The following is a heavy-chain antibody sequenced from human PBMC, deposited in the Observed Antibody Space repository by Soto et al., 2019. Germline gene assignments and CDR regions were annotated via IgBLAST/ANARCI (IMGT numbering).Heavy chain of an antibody. CDR2: IIPILGIA. CDR1: GGTFSSYT. Sequence: QVQLVQSGAEVKKPGSSVKVSCKASGGTFSSYTISWVRQAPGQGLEWMGRIIPILGIANYAQKFQGRVTITAEKSTSTAYMELSSLRSEDTAVYYCARTNCSGGSCYSYDPLDSWGRGTLVTVSS. V-gene: IGHV1-69*02. CDR3: ARTNCSGGSCYSYDPLDS. D-gene: IGHD2-15*01. J-gene: IGHJ4*02.